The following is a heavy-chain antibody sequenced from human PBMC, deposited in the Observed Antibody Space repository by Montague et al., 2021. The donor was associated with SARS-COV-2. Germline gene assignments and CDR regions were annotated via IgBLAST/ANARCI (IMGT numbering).Heavy chain of an antibody. D-gene: IGHD6-25*01. CDR3: VRHVYDPVCLNTGWCDTAKTVYPARMXFVRXVGAXAAADADGSYSYRARDGRAVWIDD. CDR1: GGSISSDNYC. CDR2: LHYSGTI. V-gene: IGHV4-39*01. J-gene: IGHJ4*02. Sequence: SETLSLTCAVSGGSISSDNYCWGWIRHPPGKALEWVGILHYSGTIYYNPSLKSRVSISIYTSKNHFSLNLSSVTATDTAVYYRVRHVYDPVCLNTGWCDTAKTVYPARMXFVRXVGAXAAADADGSYSYRARDGRAVWIDDWGQGTLVTVSS.